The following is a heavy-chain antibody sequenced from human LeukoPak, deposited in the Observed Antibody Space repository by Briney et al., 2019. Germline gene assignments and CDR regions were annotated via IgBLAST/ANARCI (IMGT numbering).Heavy chain of an antibody. V-gene: IGHV4-34*01. CDR2: INHSGST. CDR3: AGGFAPDY. Sequence: SETLSLTCAVYGGSFSGYYWSWIRQPPGKGLEWIGEINHSGSTNYNPSLKSRVTISVDTSKNQFSLKLSSVTAADTAVYYCAGGFAPDYWGQGTLVTVSS. CDR1: GGSFSGYY. J-gene: IGHJ4*02.